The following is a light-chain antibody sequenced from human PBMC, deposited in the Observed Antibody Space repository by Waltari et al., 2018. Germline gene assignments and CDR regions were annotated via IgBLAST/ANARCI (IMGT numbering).Light chain of an antibody. CDR2: KAS. J-gene: IGKJ1*01. CDR3: QQYETYSVT. CDR1: RSVSNS. V-gene: IGKV1-5*03. Sequence: DIQMTQSPSTLAASVGDRVPISCRASRSVSNSLAWYQQRPGKAPNLLIYKASTLQSGVPSRFSGSGSGTEFTLTISSLQPDDFATYFCQQYETYSVTFGHGTKVEVK.